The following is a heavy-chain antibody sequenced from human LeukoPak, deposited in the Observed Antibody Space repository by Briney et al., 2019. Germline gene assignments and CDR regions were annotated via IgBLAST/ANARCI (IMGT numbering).Heavy chain of an antibody. Sequence: ASVKVSCKPSGYTFNSYGISWVRQAPGQGLEWMGWISAYNGNTNYAQKVHGRVTLTTDTSISKAYLELSSLRADDTAVYYCGRGTAVVSVDYWGQGTLVTVSS. D-gene: IGHD6-19*01. V-gene: IGHV1-18*01. J-gene: IGHJ4*02. CDR3: GRGTAVVSVDY. CDR1: GYTFNSYG. CDR2: ISAYNGNT.